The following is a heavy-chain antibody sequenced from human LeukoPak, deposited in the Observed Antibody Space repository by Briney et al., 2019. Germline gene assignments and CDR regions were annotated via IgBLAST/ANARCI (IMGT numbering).Heavy chain of an antibody. D-gene: IGHD6-13*01. J-gene: IGHJ4*02. Sequence: GASVKVSCKASGYIFTGYYMHCVRQAPGQGREWMGWINYNSDGTHYAQKFQGRVTMRRDTSISTACMELSRLRSDGTGVYYCARVGQQLGPDYWGQGTLVTVSS. CDR1: GYIFTGYY. V-gene: IGHV1-2*02. CDR2: INYNSDGT. CDR3: ARVGQQLGPDY.